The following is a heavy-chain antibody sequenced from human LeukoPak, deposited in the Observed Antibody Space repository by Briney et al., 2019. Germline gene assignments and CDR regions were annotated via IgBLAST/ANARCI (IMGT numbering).Heavy chain of an antibody. Sequence: SETLSLTCAVSGDSISSYYWSWIRQPPGKGLEWIGYIYTSGSTNYNPSLKSRVTISVDTSKNQFSLKLSSVTAADTAVYYCARSRTYRYSLDGMDVWGQGTTVTVSS. V-gene: IGHV4-4*09. CDR3: ARSRTYRYSLDGMDV. D-gene: IGHD3-16*02. CDR2: IYTSGST. CDR1: GDSISSYY. J-gene: IGHJ6*02.